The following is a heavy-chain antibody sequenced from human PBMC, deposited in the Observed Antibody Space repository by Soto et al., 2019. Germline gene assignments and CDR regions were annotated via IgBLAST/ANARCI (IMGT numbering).Heavy chain of an antibody. CDR2: INHSGST. CDR3: ATSYYNFWSGYYLAYFDY. J-gene: IGHJ4*02. V-gene: IGHV4-34*01. D-gene: IGHD3-3*01. CDR1: GVSFTGYY. Sequence: SETLSLTCAVYGVSFTGYYWSWIRQPPGKGLEWIGEINHSGSTNYNPSVKSRVTISVDAYKKQFSLKLSSVTAADTAVYYCATSYYNFWSGYYLAYFDYWGQGTLVTVSS.